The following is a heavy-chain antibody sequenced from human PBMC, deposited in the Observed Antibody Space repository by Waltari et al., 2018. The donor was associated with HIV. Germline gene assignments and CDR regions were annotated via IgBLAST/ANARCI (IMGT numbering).Heavy chain of an antibody. V-gene: IGHV3-21*01. CDR2: ISSSSSYI. D-gene: IGHD3-10*01. Sequence: EVQLVESGGGLVKPGGSLRLSCAASGFTFSSYRMNWVRQAPGKGLEWFSSISSSSSYIYYADSVKGRFTISRDNAKNSLYLQMNSLRAEDTAVYYCARGGGYSGENWFDPWGQGTLVTVSS. CDR1: GFTFSSYR. CDR3: ARGGGYSGENWFDP. J-gene: IGHJ5*02.